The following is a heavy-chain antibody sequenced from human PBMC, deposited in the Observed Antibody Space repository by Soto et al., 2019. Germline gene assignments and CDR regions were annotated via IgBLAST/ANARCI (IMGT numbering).Heavy chain of an antibody. J-gene: IGHJ5*02. Sequence: SGPTLVNPTQTLTLTCSFSGFSLSTSGVAVGWTRQPPGKALEWLALIYWDDDQRYSPSLKSRLTITRDTSKNQVVLTMNNMDPVDTATYFRAHGPYSGYHNNLLDPWGQGTLVIVSS. V-gene: IGHV2-5*02. D-gene: IGHD5-12*01. CDR2: IYWDDDQ. CDR1: GFSLSTSGVA. CDR3: AHGPYSGYHNNLLDP.